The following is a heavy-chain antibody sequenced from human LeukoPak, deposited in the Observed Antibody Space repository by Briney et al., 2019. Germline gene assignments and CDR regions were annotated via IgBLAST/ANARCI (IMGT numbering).Heavy chain of an antibody. Sequence: ASVKVSCKASGGTFSSYAISWVRQAPGQGLEWMGGIIPIFGTANYAQKFQGRVTITADESTSTAYMELSSLRSEDTAVYYCARREYSGYDWLGFDPWGQGTLVTVSS. CDR3: ARREYSGYDWLGFDP. D-gene: IGHD5-12*01. CDR2: IIPIFGTA. V-gene: IGHV1-69*13. CDR1: GGTFSSYA. J-gene: IGHJ5*02.